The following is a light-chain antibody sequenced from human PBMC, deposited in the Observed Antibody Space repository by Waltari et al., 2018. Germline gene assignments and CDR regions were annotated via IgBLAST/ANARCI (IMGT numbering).Light chain of an antibody. J-gene: IGLJ3*02. V-gene: IGLV3-10*01. CDR3: YSPDGSDNHAPWV. CDR2: EDT. CDR1: ALPQKY. Sequence: SYELTQPPSVSVSPGQTARITCSGDALPQKYAYWYQQKSGQAPVLVIYEDTKRPSGTPERFSGSSSGTWVTLIISGAQVEDEADYYCYSPDGSDNHAPWVYGGGTKLTVL.